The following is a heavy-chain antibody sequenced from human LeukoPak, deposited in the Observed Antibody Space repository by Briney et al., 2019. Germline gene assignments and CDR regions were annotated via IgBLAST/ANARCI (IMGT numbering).Heavy chain of an antibody. CDR2: ISSSSSTI. CDR3: ARADYDILTGYYLDGMDV. Sequence: GGSLRLSCAASGFTFSGYSMNWVRQAPGKGLEWVSYISSSSSTIYYADSVKGRFTISRDNAKNSLYLQMNSLRAEDTAVYYCARADYDILTGYYLDGMDVWGQGTTVTVSS. D-gene: IGHD3-9*01. V-gene: IGHV3-48*04. CDR1: GFTFSGYS. J-gene: IGHJ6*02.